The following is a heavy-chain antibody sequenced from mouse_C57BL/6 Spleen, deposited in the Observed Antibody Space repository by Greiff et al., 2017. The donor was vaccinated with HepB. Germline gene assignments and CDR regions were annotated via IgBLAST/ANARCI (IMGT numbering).Heavy chain of an antibody. CDR1: GYAFSSSW. V-gene: IGHV1-82*01. D-gene: IGHD2-4*01. CDR3: ARSGYDYDEGDY. CDR2: IYPGDGDT. Sequence: VQLQQSGPELVKPGASVKISCKASGYAFSSSWMNWVKQRPGKGLEWIGRIYPGDGDTNYNGKFKGKATLTADKSSSTAYMQLSSLTSEDSAVYFCARSGYDYDEGDYWGQGTTLTVSS. J-gene: IGHJ2*01.